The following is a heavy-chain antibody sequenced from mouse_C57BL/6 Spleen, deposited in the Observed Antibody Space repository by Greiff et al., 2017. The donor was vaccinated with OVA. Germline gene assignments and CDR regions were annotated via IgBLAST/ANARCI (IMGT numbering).Heavy chain of an antibody. D-gene: IGHD2-12*01. J-gene: IGHJ4*01. CDR3: ARRGYDGAMDY. Sequence: EVKLVESGGGLVKPGGSLKLSCAASGFTFSSYTMSWVRQTPEKRLEWVATISGGGGNTYYPDSVKGRFTISRDNAKNTLYLQMSSLRSEDTALYYCARRGYDGAMDYWGQGTSVTVSS. V-gene: IGHV5-9*01. CDR2: ISGGGGNT. CDR1: GFTFSSYT.